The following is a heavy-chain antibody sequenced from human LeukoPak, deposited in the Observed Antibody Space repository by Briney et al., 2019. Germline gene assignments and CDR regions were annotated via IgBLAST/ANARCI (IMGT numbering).Heavy chain of an antibody. D-gene: IGHD3-3*01. CDR1: GFTFSSYA. Sequence: PGGSLRLSCAASGFTFSSYAMSWVRQAPGKGLEWVSAISGSGGSTYYADSVKGRFTISRDNSKNTLYLQMNSLRAEDTAVYYCAKPFSITIFGVVMSDAFDIWGQGTMVTVSS. V-gene: IGHV3-23*01. CDR3: AKPFSITIFGVVMSDAFDI. CDR2: ISGSGGST. J-gene: IGHJ3*02.